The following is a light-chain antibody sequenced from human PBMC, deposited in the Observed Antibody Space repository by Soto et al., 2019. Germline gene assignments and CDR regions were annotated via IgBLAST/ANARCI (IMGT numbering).Light chain of an antibody. CDR3: QQYDNLPLT. Sequence: IQMSQSPSSLSASLGDRVTITCQASQDIRYYLNWYQQKPGKAPKLLIYDASNLETGVPSRFSGSGSGTDFTFTISSLQPEDIATYYCQQYDNLPLTFGGGTKVDIK. J-gene: IGKJ4*01. V-gene: IGKV1-33*01. CDR2: DAS. CDR1: QDIRYY.